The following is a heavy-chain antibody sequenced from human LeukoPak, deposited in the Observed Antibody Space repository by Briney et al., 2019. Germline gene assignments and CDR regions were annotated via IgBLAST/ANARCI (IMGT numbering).Heavy chain of an antibody. CDR3: AREVRNYYDSSGYYYSFDY. V-gene: IGHV4-30-2*01. D-gene: IGHD3-22*01. Sequence: SETLSPTCTVSGGSISSGGYYWSWIRQPPGKGLEWIGYIYHSGSTYYNPSLKSRVTISVDRSKNQFSLKLSSVTAADTAVYYCAREVRNYYDSSGYYYSFDYWGQGTQVTVSS. J-gene: IGHJ4*02. CDR1: GGSISSGGYY. CDR2: IYHSGST.